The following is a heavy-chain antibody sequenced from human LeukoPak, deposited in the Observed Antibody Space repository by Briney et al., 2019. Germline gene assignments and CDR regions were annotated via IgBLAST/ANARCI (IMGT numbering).Heavy chain of an antibody. V-gene: IGHV5-51*01. CDR1: GYNFASYW. J-gene: IGHJ4*02. CDR2: IFPGDSDT. CDR3: AREYYYDNGGNPFDS. Sequence: GESMKISCKISGYNFASYWIAWVRQLPGRGLEWMGVIFPGDSDTRYSPSFQGHVTFSVDKSISTAYLQWSSLKASDTAMYFCAREYYYDNGGNPFDSWGQGTLVTVPS. D-gene: IGHD3-22*01.